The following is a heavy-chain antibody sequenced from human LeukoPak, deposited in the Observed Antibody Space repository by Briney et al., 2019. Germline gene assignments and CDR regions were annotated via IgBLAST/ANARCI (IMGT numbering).Heavy chain of an antibody. Sequence: PGGSLRLSCAASGFTFSSYNINWVRQAPGKGLEWVSYISSGSSIIYYADSVTGRFTISRDNAKNSLYLQMNSPRAEDTAVYYCARDLTVPTSMDVWGKGTTVTVSS. D-gene: IGHD2-2*01. J-gene: IGHJ6*04. CDR3: ARDLTVPTSMDV. CDR1: GFTFSSYN. V-gene: IGHV3-48*01. CDR2: ISSGSSII.